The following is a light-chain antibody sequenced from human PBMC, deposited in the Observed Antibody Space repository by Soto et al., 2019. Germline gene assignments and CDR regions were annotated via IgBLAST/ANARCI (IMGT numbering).Light chain of an antibody. V-gene: IGLV1-40*01. J-gene: IGLJ1*01. CDR2: GNS. CDR3: QSYDSSLSGYV. Sequence: QSVLTQPPSVSGAPGHRVTISCTGSSCNIGAGYDVHWYQQLPGTAPKLLIYGNSNRPSGVPDRFSGSKSGTSASLAITGLQAEDEADYYCQSYDSSLSGYVFGTGTKLTVL. CDR1: SCNIGAGYD.